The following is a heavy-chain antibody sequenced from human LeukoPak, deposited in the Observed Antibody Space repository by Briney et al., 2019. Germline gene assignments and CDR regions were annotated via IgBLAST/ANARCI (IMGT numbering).Heavy chain of an antibody. CDR2: IYSGGST. CDR3: ARVVGEAAAGYSYYYGMDV. J-gene: IGHJ6*02. CDR1: GFTVSSNY. D-gene: IGHD6-13*01. Sequence: PGGSLRLSCAASGFTVSSNYMSWVSKAPGKGLEWVSVIYSGGSTYYAEAVKGLFTISRHNSKNTLYLQMNSLRAEDTAVYYCARVVGEAAAGYSYYYGMDVWAQGTTVTVSS. V-gene: IGHV3-53*04.